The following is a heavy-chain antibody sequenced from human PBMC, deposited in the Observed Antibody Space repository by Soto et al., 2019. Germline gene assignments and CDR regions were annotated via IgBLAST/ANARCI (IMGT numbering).Heavy chain of an antibody. V-gene: IGHV3-74*01. CDR3: ARTATKDDYYGSGSRPNYYYYYMDV. CDR1: GFTFSSYW. CDR2: INSDGSST. Sequence: GGSLRLSCAASGFTFSSYWMHWVRQAPGKGLVWVSRINSDGSSTSYADSVKGRFTISRDNAKNTLYLQMNSLRAEDTAVYYCARTATKDDYYGSGSRPNYYYYYMDVWGKGTTVTVSS. J-gene: IGHJ6*03. D-gene: IGHD3-10*01.